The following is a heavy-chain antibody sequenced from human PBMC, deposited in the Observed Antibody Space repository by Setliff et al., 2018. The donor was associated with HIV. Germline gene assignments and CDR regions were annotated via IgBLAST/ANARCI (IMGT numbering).Heavy chain of an antibody. D-gene: IGHD6-13*01. V-gene: IGHV1-8*02. Sequence: GASVKVSCKASGYTFTNSDINWVRQATGQGLEWMGWMNPNSGNTGYAQKFQGRVIMTRDTSITTAYMELSSLRSEDTAVYYCARGSSYSSSWYVFRPQALNDAFDIWAQGTMVTVS. CDR1: GYTFTNSD. CDR2: MNPNSGNT. CDR3: ARGSSYSSSWYVFRPQALNDAFDI. J-gene: IGHJ3*02.